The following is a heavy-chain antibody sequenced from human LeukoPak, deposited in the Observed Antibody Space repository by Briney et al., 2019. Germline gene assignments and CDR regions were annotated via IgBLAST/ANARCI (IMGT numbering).Heavy chain of an antibody. CDR2: IWSDGSNQ. J-gene: IGHJ4*02. CDR1: KFTFSHYA. V-gene: IGHV3-33*06. D-gene: IGHD4-11*01. Sequence: GGSLRLSCAAAKFTFSHYAMHWVRQAPGKGLERVAVIWSDGSNQYHADSVKGRFTISRDNSKNTVYLQMNSLRVEDTGVYYCAKDAQRGFDYSNSLEYWGQGILVTVSS. CDR3: AKDAQRGFDYSNSLEY.